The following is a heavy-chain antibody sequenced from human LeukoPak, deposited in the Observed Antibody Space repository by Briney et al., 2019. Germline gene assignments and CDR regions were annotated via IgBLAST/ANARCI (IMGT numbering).Heavy chain of an antibody. CDR1: GGSISSYY. CDR3: ARHVSSGFDY. CDR2: IYYTGRT. V-gene: IGHV4-59*08. D-gene: IGHD6-19*01. Sequence: SETLSLTCTVSGGSISSYYWSCIRQPPGKGLEWIGYIYYTGRTIYNPSLKSRVTISVDTSKNQFSLKLSSVTAADTAVYYCARHVSSGFDYWGQGTLVTVSS. J-gene: IGHJ4*02.